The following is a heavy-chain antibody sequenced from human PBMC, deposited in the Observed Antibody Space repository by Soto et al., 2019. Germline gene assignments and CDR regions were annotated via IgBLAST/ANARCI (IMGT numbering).Heavy chain of an antibody. CDR3: ARVGNDYYYYYYGMDV. J-gene: IGHJ6*02. CDR1: GFTFSSYW. V-gene: IGHV3-7*01. CDR2: IKQDGSEK. Sequence: EVQLVESGGGLVQPGGSLRLSCAASGFTFSSYWMSWVRQAPGKGLEWVANIKQDGSEKYYVDSVKGRFTISRDNAKDSLYLQMNSLRAEDTAVYYCARVGNDYYYYYYGMDVWGQGTTVTVSS. D-gene: IGHD1-1*01.